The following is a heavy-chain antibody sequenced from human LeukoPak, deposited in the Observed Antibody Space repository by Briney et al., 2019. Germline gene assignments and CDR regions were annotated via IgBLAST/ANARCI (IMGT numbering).Heavy chain of an antibody. J-gene: IGHJ4*02. CDR1: GFSFSNYD. CDR3: ARRSSGYYYSFDY. CDR2: IGSSSSNV. Sequence: GGSLRLSCAASGFSFSNYDMNWVRQAPGKGLEWVSYIGSSSSNVYYAGSVKGRFTISRDNAKNSLYLQMNSLRAEDTAVYYCARRSSGYYYSFDYWDQGTLVTVRS. V-gene: IGHV3-48*03. D-gene: IGHD3-22*01.